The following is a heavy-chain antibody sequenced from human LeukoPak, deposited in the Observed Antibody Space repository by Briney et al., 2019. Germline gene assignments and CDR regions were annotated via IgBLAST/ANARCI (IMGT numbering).Heavy chain of an antibody. CDR2: ISSGSSYI. D-gene: IGHD3-9*01. Sequence: GGSLRLSCAASGFTFSSYSMNWVRQAPGKGLEWVSSISSGSSYIYYADSVKGRFTISRDNAKNSLYLQMNSLRAEDTAVYYCARVRHADYDILSPWGQGTLVTVSS. J-gene: IGHJ5*02. CDR3: ARVRHADYDILSP. V-gene: IGHV3-21*01. CDR1: GFTFSSYS.